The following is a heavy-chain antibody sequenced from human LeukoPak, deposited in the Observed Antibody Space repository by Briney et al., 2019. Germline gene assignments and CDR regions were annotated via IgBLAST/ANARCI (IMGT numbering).Heavy chain of an antibody. J-gene: IGHJ4*02. CDR2: ISYDGSNK. CDR1: GFTFSSYA. D-gene: IGHD6-19*01. V-gene: IGHV3-30-3*01. CDR3: ARESSGWYYFDY. Sequence: GGSLRLSCAASGFTFSSYAMHWVRQAPGKGLEWVAVISYDGSNKYYADSVKGRFTISRDNSKNTLYLQMNSLRAEDTAVYYCARESSGWYYFDYWGQGTLVTVSS.